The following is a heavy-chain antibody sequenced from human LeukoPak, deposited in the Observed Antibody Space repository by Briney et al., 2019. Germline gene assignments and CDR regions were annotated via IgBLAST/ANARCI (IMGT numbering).Heavy chain of an antibody. D-gene: IGHD6-19*01. Sequence: GASLRLSCAASGFTFSSYAMSWVRQAPGKGLEWVSAISGSGGSTYYADSVKGRFTISRDNSKNPLYLQMNSLRAEDTAVYYCAKEWKVAGVLFDYWGQGTLVTVSS. V-gene: IGHV3-23*01. J-gene: IGHJ4*02. CDR3: AKEWKVAGVLFDY. CDR1: GFTFSSYA. CDR2: ISGSGGST.